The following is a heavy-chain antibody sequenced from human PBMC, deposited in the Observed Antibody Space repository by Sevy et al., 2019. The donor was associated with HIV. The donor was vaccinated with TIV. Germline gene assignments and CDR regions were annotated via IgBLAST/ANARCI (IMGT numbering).Heavy chain of an antibody. CDR3: ARSYSSSWYILYYFEY. D-gene: IGHD6-13*01. Sequence: GGSLRLSCAASGFSFSSYSVSWFRQAPGKGLEWVASIGSSNSYIYYADSVKGRFTISRDNAKNSLFLHMNTLRAEDTAVYYCARSYSSSWYILYYFEYWGQGTPVTVSS. J-gene: IGHJ4*02. CDR2: IGSSNSYI. CDR1: GFSFSSYS. V-gene: IGHV3-21*01.